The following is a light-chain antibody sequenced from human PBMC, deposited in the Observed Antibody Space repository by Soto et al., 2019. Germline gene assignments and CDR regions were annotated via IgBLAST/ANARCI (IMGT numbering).Light chain of an antibody. V-gene: IGKV1-12*01. CDR1: QGISSW. CDR2: AAS. Sequence: DILMTQSPSSVSASVGDRVTITCRASQGISSWLAWYQQKQGKAPKLLIYAASSLQGGVPSRYSGSGSGTDLALTISSLQPDDFATYYCQQANSVPWTFGQGTKVEIK. J-gene: IGKJ1*01. CDR3: QQANSVPWT.